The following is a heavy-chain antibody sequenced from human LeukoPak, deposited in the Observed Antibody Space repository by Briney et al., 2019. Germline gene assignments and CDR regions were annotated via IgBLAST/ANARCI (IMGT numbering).Heavy chain of an antibody. CDR1: GFTFDDYA. D-gene: IGHD2-2*01. CDR2: MNWNGGST. CDR3: ARLACSTPSCYAFDI. Sequence: PGGSLRLSCTTSGFTFDDYAMSWVRHAPGKGLEWVSGMNWNGGSTGYADSVKGRFTIDRDDAKNSLYLQMNSLRAEDTALYYCARLACSTPSCYAFDIWGQGTMVTVSS. J-gene: IGHJ3*02. V-gene: IGHV3-20*04.